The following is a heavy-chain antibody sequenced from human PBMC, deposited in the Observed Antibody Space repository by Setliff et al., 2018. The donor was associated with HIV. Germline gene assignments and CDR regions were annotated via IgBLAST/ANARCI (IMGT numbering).Heavy chain of an antibody. D-gene: IGHD3-22*01. CDR1: GGTFSNYA. Sequence: SVMVSCKASGGTFSNYAFSWVRQAPGQGLEWMGGIIPLFGTANYAQNFQGRVTITADASTSTAYMELSSLRSEDTAMHYCARDRHHYDSSGFDAFDLWGQGTMVTVSS. V-gene: IGHV1-69*13. CDR2: IIPLFGTA. J-gene: IGHJ3*01. CDR3: ARDRHHYDSSGFDAFDL.